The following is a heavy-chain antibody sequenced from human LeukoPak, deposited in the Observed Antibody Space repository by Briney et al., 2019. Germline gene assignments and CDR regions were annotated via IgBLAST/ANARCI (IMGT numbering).Heavy chain of an antibody. CDR2: IYYSGST. CDR1: GGSISSSSYY. J-gene: IGHJ4*02. D-gene: IGHD3-3*01. Sequence: SETLSLTCTVSGGSISSSSYYWGWIRQPPGKGLEWIGSIYYSGSTYYNPSLKSRVTISVDTSKSQFSLKLSSVTAADTAVYYCARGLIEIFGVYYWGQGTLVTVSS. V-gene: IGHV4-39*01. CDR3: ARGLIEIFGVYY.